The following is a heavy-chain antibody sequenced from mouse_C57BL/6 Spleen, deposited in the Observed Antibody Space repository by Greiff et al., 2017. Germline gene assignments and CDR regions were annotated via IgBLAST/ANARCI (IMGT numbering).Heavy chain of an antibody. V-gene: IGHV5-17*01. CDR2: ISSGSSTI. Sequence: EVKLVESGGGLVKPGGSLKISCAASGFTFSDYGMHWVRQAPEKGLEWVAYISSGSSTIYYADTVKGPFTISRDNAKNTLFLQMTSLRSEDTAMYYCARSGGYRGAWFAYWGQVTLVTVSA. CDR3: ARSGGYRGAWFAY. J-gene: IGHJ3*01. CDR1: GFTFSDYG. D-gene: IGHD1-1*02.